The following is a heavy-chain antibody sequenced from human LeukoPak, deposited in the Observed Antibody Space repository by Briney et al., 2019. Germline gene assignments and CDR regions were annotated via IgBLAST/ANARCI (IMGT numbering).Heavy chain of an antibody. CDR3: ARDRGSDY. Sequence: GGSLRLSCAASGFTFSTYEINWVRQAPGKGLEWVSSISTSSSYIDYADSVKGRFTISRDNAKESLYLQMNSLRAEDTAVYYCARDRGSDYWGQGTLVTVSS. CDR2: ISTSSSYI. D-gene: IGHD3-10*01. V-gene: IGHV3-21*01. CDR1: GFTFSTYE. J-gene: IGHJ4*02.